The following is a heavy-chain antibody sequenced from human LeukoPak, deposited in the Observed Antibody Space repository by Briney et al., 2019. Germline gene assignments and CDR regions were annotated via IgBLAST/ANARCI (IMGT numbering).Heavy chain of an antibody. V-gene: IGHV4-59*08. Sequence: SKTLSLTCTVSGGSISSYYWSWLRQPPGKGLEWIGYIYYSGSTNYNPSLKSRVTISVDTSKNQFSLKLSSVTAADTAVYYCARRFPYGGNLGYGMDVWGQGTTVTVSS. CDR2: IYYSGST. CDR3: ARRFPYGGNLGYGMDV. J-gene: IGHJ6*02. CDR1: GGSISSYY. D-gene: IGHD4-17*01.